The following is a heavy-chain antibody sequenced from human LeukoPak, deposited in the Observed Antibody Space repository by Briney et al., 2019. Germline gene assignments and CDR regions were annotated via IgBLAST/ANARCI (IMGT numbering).Heavy chain of an antibody. D-gene: IGHD3-10*01. CDR2: IYYSGST. J-gene: IGHJ4*02. CDR1: GGSIRSSSYY. Sequence: SETLSLTCTVSGGSIRSSSYYWGWIRQPPGKGLEWIGSIYYSGSTYYNPSLKSRVTISVDTSKNQFSLKLSSVTAADTAVYYCARRDGSGSNHLNWGQGTLVIVSS. V-gene: IGHV4-39*01. CDR3: ARRDGSGSNHLN.